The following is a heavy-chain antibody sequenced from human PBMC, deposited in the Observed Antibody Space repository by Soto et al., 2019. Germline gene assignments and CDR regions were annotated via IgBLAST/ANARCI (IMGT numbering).Heavy chain of an antibody. CDR1: GYTFTSYD. D-gene: IGHD3-3*01. CDR3: ARGLLGRFLEYYYYYMDV. J-gene: IGHJ6*03. Sequence: RASVKVSCKASGYTFTSYDINWVRQATGQGLEWMGWMNPNSGNTGYAQKFQGRVTMTRNTSISTAYMELSSLRSEDTAVYYCARGLLGRFLEYYYYYMDVWGKGTTVTVSS. V-gene: IGHV1-8*01. CDR2: MNPNSGNT.